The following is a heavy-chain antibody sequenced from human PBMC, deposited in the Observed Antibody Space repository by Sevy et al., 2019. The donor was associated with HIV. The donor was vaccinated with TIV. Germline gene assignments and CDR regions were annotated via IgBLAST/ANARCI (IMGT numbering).Heavy chain of an antibody. CDR3: ARDLWPISGSYHQDY. D-gene: IGHD3-16*02. V-gene: IGHV3-21*01. J-gene: IGHJ4*02. CDR2: ISSSSSYI. CDR1: GFTFSSYS. Sequence: GGSLRLSCAASGFTFSSYSMNWVRQAPGKGLEWVSSISSSSSYIYYADSVKGRFTISRDNAKNSLYLQMKSLRAEDTAVYYCARDLWPISGSYHQDYWGQGTLVTVSS.